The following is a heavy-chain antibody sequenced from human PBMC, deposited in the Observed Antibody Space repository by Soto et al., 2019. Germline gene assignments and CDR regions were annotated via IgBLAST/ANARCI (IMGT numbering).Heavy chain of an antibody. CDR1: GYTFTGYY. CDR3: ARDMRDVGSGLYLFPPTDAFDI. J-gene: IGHJ3*02. D-gene: IGHD6-19*01. CDR2: INPNSGGT. V-gene: IGHV1-2*04. Sequence: QVQLVQSGAEVKKPGASVKVSRKASGYTFTGYYMHWVRQAPGQGLEWMGWINPNSGGTNYAQKFQGWVTMTRDTSISKAYMELSRLRSDDTAVYYCARDMRDVGSGLYLFPPTDAFDIWGQGTMVTVSS.